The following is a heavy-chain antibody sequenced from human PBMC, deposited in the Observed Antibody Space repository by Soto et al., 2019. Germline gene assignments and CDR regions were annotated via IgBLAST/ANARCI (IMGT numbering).Heavy chain of an antibody. CDR1: GYYFPSYW. J-gene: IGHJ4*02. Sequence: PGEALKISCKGSGYYFPSYWIGWVRQMPGKGLEWMGIFYPGDSDTRYSPSFQGQVTISADRSISTAYLQWSSLKPSDTAMYYCARQGNGAEGFDYWGQGTLVTVSS. CDR3: ARQGNGAEGFDY. D-gene: IGHD4-17*01. CDR2: FYPGDSDT. V-gene: IGHV5-51*01.